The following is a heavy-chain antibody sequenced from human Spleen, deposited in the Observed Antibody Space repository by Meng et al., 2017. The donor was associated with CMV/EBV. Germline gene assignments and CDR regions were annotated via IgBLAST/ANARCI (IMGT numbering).Heavy chain of an antibody. D-gene: IGHD2-2*01. J-gene: IGHJ5*02. CDR3: ARDRVVQAAIFPLPNWFDP. CDR1: FRSYG. CDR2: ISAFNNNT. V-gene: IGHV1-18*01. Sequence: FRSYGISWVRQAPGQGLEWMGWISAFNNNTNYAERFQGRVTMTTDTSTRTAYMELRSLRSDDTAVYYCARDRVVQAAIFPLPNWFDPWGQGTLVTVSS.